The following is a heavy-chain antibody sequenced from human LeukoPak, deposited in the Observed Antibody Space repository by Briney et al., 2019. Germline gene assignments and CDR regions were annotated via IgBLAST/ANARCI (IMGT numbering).Heavy chain of an antibody. CDR1: GFTFSSYA. J-gene: IGHJ4*02. CDR3: AKGTRVSSYPFDY. Sequence: PGGSLRLSCAASGFTFSSYAMSSVRQAPGKGLEWVSAISGSGGSTYYADSVKGRFTISRDNSKNTLYLQMNSLRAEDTAVYYCAKGTRVSSYPFDYWGQGTLVTVSS. CDR2: ISGSGGST. D-gene: IGHD1-26*01. V-gene: IGHV3-23*01.